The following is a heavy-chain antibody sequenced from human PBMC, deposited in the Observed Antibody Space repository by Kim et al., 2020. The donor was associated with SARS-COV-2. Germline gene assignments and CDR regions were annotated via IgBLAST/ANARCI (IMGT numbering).Heavy chain of an antibody. J-gene: IGHJ4*02. V-gene: IGHV4-34*01. D-gene: IGHD3-16*01. CDR2: INHSGST. CDR1: GGSFSGYY. Sequence: SETLSLTCAVYGGSFSGYYWSWIRQPPGKGLEWIGEINHSGSTNYNPSLKSRVTISVDTSKNQFSLKLSSVTAADTAVYYCASYGGGWYYFDYWGQGTLVTVSS. CDR3: ASYGGGWYYFDY.